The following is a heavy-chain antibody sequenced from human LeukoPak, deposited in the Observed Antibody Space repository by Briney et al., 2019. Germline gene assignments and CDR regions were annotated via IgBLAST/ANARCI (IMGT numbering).Heavy chain of an antibody. D-gene: IGHD3-22*01. Sequence: PSETLSLTCAVYGGSFSGYYWSWIRQPPGKELEWIGEINHSGSTNYNPSLKSRVTISVDTSKNQFSLKLSSVTAAGTAVYYCARERGHDSSGYGLYPWGQGTLVTVSS. V-gene: IGHV4-34*01. J-gene: IGHJ5*02. CDR3: ARERGHDSSGYGLYP. CDR2: INHSGST. CDR1: GGSFSGYY.